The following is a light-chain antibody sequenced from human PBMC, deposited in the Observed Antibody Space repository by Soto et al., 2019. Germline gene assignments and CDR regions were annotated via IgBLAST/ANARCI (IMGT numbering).Light chain of an antibody. CDR1: QSVSSSY. CDR2: GTS. Sequence: EIVLMQSPGILSLSPGERATLSCRASQSVSSSYLAWYQQKPGQAPRLLIYGTSSRTTGIPDRFSGSASGTDVARTISRLEPEDCAVYYCQQYCSSPLTFGGGTKVEIK. J-gene: IGKJ4*01. V-gene: IGKV3-20*01. CDR3: QQYCSSPLT.